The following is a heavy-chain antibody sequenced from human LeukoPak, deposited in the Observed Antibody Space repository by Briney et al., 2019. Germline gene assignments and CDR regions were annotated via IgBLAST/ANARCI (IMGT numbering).Heavy chain of an antibody. CDR2: INSDGSNT. Sequence: GGSLTLSCAASGLTFSRDWMHWVRQAPGKGLVWVSRINSDGSNTDYADSVKGRFTISRDNAKNTLYLQMNSLRAEDTAVYFCARAENWRIDYWGQGTLVTVSS. J-gene: IGHJ4*02. CDR1: GLTFSRDW. V-gene: IGHV3-74*01. CDR3: ARAENWRIDY. D-gene: IGHD1-1*01.